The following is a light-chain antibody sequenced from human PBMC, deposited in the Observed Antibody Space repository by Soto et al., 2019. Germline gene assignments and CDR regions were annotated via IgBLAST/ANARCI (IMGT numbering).Light chain of an antibody. Sequence: QSVLTQPPSVSAAPGQKVTISCSGSSSNIGDNYVSWYQQLPGAAPKLLIYDNHYRPSGIPDRFSGSKSSTSATLGISGLQTGDEADYYCGTWDISLSAGVFGGGTKLTVL. V-gene: IGLV1-51*01. CDR1: SSNIGDNY. CDR2: DNH. J-gene: IGLJ2*01. CDR3: GTWDISLSAGV.